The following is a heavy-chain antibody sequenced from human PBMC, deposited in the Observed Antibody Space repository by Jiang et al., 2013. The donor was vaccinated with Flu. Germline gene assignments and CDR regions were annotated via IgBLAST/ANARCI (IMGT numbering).Heavy chain of an antibody. J-gene: IGHJ4*02. D-gene: IGHD2-2*01. CDR3: ARRCSSTSCYGRCYFDY. CDR2: INAGNGNT. CDR1: GYTFTSYA. Sequence: SGAEVKKPGASVKVSCKASGYTFTSYAMHWVRQAPGQRLEWMGWINAGNGNTKYSQKFQGRVTITRDTSASTAYMELSSLRSEDTAVYYCARRCSSTSCYGRCYFDYWGQGTLVTVSS. V-gene: IGHV1-3*01.